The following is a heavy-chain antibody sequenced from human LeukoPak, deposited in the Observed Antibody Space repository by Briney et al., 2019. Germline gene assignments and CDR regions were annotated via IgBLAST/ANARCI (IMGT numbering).Heavy chain of an antibody. J-gene: IGHJ6*03. V-gene: IGHV1-18*01. D-gene: IGHD6-19*01. CDR2: ISAYNGNT. Sequence: GASVKVSCKASGYTFTSNGISWVRQAPGQGLEWMGWISAYNGNTNYAQKLQGRVTMTTDTSTSTAYMELRSLRSDDTAVYYCARERATVAGTGDYYYYMDVWGKGTTVTVSS. CDR1: GYTFTSNG. CDR3: ARERATVAGTGDYYYYMDV.